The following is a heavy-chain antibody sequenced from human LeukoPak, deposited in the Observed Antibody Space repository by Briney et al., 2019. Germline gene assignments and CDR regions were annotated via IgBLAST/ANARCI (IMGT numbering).Heavy chain of an antibody. CDR2: IYTSGST. Sequence: SETLSLTCGVYDGSFSSYYWSWIRQPAGKGLEWIGRIYTSGSTNYNPSLKSRVTMSLDTSENQFSLKLSSVTAADTAVYYCARGYSGSYWDWFDPWGQGTLVIVSS. CDR3: ARGYSGSYWDWFDP. D-gene: IGHD1-26*01. J-gene: IGHJ5*02. CDR1: DGSFSSYY. V-gene: IGHV4-59*10.